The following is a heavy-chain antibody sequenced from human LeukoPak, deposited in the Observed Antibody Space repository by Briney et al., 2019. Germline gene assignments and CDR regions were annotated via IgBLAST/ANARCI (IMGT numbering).Heavy chain of an antibody. CDR1: GFSFSNYA. CDR3: TKSRARREGSTGSIDY. D-gene: IGHD3-22*01. V-gene: IGHV3-23*01. Sequence: GGSLRLSCAASGFSFSNYAMSWVRQAPGKGLEWVSAISGSGGDTFYADSVKGRFTISRDNFKNTLDLQMNSLGAEDTAAYYCTKSRARREGSTGSIDYWGQGTLVTVSS. J-gene: IGHJ4*02. CDR2: ISGSGGDT.